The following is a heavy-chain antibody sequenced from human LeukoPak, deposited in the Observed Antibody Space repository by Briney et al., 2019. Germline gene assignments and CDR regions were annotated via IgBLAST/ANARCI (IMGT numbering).Heavy chain of an antibody. CDR2: IRNDGSDK. V-gene: IGHV3-30*02. Sequence: PGVSLRLSCAASGITFSNYGMHWVRQTPGKGLEWVAFIRNDGSDKYHADPVKGRFTISRDNSKNTLYLQMNSLRAEDTAVYYCAREYGWGCDFRGQGTPVTVSS. J-gene: IGHJ4*02. D-gene: IGHD6-19*01. CDR1: GITFSNYG. CDR3: AREYGWGCDF.